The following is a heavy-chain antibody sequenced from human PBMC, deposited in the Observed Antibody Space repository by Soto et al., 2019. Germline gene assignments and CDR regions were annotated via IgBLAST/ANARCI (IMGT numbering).Heavy chain of an antibody. D-gene: IGHD3-9*01. V-gene: IGHV3-30-3*01. CDR1: GFTFKNYA. CDR3: ARGLRDFGWRLPFGY. J-gene: IGHJ4*02. CDR2: ISYDVSIE. Sequence: QVQLVESGGGVVQPGRSLRLSCAASGFTFKNYAMHWVRQAPGKGLEWVAVISYDVSIEFYADSVKGRFTISRDDFKNTMFLQMGSLRVEDTAVYYCARGLRDFGWRLPFGYWGQGTLVTVSS.